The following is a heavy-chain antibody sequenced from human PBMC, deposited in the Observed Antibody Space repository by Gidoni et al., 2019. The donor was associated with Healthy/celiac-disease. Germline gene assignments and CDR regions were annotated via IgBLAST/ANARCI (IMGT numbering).Heavy chain of an antibody. CDR3: ARDIPADYNPAYYYYYGMDV. V-gene: IGHV3-21*01. CDR2: ISSSSSYI. CDR1: GFTFSSYS. Sequence: VQLVESGGGLVKPGGSLRLSCATSGFTFSSYSMHWVRQAPGKGLEGVSSISSSSSYIYYADSVKGRFTISRDNAKNSLYLQMNSLRAEDTAVYYCARDIPADYNPAYYYYYGMDVWGQGTTVTVSS. D-gene: IGHD4-4*01. J-gene: IGHJ6*02.